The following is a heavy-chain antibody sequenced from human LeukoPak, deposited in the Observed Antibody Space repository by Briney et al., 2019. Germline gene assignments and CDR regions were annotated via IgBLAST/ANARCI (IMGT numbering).Heavy chain of an antibody. CDR2: IYTSGST. CDR3: ARDQWLEPYYYYGMDV. D-gene: IGHD6-19*01. J-gene: IGHJ6*02. Sequence: SETLSLTCTVSGGSISSYYWSWIRQPAGKGLEWTGRIYTSGSTNYNPSLKSRVTMSVDTSKNQFSLKLSSVTAADTAVYYCARDQWLEPYYYYGMDVWGQGTTVTVSS. V-gene: IGHV4-4*07. CDR1: GGSISSYY.